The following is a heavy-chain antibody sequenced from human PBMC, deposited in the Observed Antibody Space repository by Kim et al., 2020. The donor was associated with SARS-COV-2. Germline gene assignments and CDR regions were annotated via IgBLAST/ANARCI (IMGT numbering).Heavy chain of an antibody. D-gene: IGHD4-17*01. CDR2: IYPGDSYT. CDR3: ARHSDYGGNSYYYYYGMDV. Sequence: GESLKISCKGSGYSFTSYWIGWVRQMPGKGLEWMGIIYPGDSYTRYSPSFQGQVTISADKSIRTAYLQWSSLKASDTAMYYCARHSDYGGNSYYYYYGMDVWGQGTTVTVSS. J-gene: IGHJ6*02. CDR1: GYSFTSYW. V-gene: IGHV5-51*01.